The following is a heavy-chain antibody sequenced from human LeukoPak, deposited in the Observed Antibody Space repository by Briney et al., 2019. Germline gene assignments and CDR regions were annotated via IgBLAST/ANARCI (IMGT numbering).Heavy chain of an antibody. V-gene: IGHV4-30-4*08. J-gene: IGHJ5*02. Sequence: SETLSLTCTVSGGSISSGDYYWSWIRQPPGKSLEWIGYIYYSGSTYYNPSLKSRITISVDTSKNQFSLKLSSVTAADTAVYYCARAGKGSIAVPFDPWGQGTLVTVSS. CDR2: IYYSGST. D-gene: IGHD6-6*01. CDR3: ARAGKGSIAVPFDP. CDR1: GGSISSGDYY.